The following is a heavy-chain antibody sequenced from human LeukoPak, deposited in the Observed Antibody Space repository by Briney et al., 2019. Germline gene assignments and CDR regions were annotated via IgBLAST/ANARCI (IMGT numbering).Heavy chain of an antibody. CDR1: GGSISSSSYY. D-gene: IGHD3-22*01. CDR2: IYYSGST. V-gene: IGHV4-39*07. CDR3: ARNADYYDSSGYYIH. J-gene: IGHJ4*02. Sequence: SSETLSLTCTVSGGSISSSSYYWGWIRQPPGKGLEWIGSIYYSGSTYYNPSLKSRVTISVDTSKNQFSLKLSSVTAADTAVYYCARNADYYDSSGYYIHWGQGTLVTVSS.